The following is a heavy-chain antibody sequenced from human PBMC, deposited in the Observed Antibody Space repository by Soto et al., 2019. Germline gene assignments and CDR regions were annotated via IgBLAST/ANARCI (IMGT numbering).Heavy chain of an antibody. D-gene: IGHD3-10*01. Sequence: ASVKVSCKASGGTLSSYAISWVRQAPGQGLEWMGGIIPIFGTANYAQKFQGRVTITADESTSTAYMELSSLRSEDTVVYYCARGNYYGSGSYYNEHYYCYGMDVWGQGPTVTVSS. CDR2: IIPIFGTA. CDR3: ARGNYYGSGSYYNEHYYCYGMDV. CDR1: GGTLSSYA. V-gene: IGHV1-69*13. J-gene: IGHJ6*02.